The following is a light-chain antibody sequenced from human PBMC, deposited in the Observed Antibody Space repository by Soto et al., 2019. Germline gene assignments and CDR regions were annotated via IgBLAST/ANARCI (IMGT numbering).Light chain of an antibody. CDR3: QQYDNWPPTT. CDR2: GAS. V-gene: IGKV3-15*01. Sequence: EIVMTQSPATLSVSPGERATLSCRASQSVGGNLAWYQQKPGQAPRLLIYGASTRATGIPARFSGGGSGTEFTLTISSLQSEDFVVYYCQQYDNWPPTTFGQGTRLEIK. J-gene: IGKJ5*01. CDR1: QSVGGN.